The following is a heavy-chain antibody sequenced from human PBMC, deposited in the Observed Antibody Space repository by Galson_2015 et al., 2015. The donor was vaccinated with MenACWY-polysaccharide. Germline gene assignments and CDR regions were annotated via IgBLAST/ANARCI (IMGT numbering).Heavy chain of an antibody. CDR1: GYTFTGYY. D-gene: IGHD1-1*01. CDR3: ARQLDASFDY. Sequence: SVKVSCKASGYTFTGYYMHWVRQAPGQGLEWMGRISPDSGDTNYAQKFQGRVTMTRDTSISTAYMELSRLRPDGTAVYYCARQLDASFDYWGQGTLVTVSS. J-gene: IGHJ4*02. CDR2: ISPDSGDT. V-gene: IGHV1-2*06.